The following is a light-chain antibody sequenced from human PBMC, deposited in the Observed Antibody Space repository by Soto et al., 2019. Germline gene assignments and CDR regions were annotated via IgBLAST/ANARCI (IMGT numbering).Light chain of an antibody. CDR3: SSYTSRSPCV. CDR2: EVS. J-gene: IGLJ1*01. Sequence: QSALTQPASVSGSPGQSITISCTGNSSDVGGYKYVSWYQQHPGKAPKLMIYEVSNRPSGVSDRFSGSKSGNTASLTISGLQAEDEADYYCSSYTSRSPCVFGTGTK. CDR1: SSDVGGYKY. V-gene: IGLV2-14*01.